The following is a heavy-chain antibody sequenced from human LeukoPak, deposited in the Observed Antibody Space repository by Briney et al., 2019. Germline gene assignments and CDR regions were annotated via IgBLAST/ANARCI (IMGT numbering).Heavy chain of an antibody. Sequence: GGSLRLSCVASGFIFSRYGMHWVRQAPGKGLEYVSAISNSGGSTYYANSVKGRLTISRDNSKNTLYLQMGSLRGEDMAVYYCARGLITGAAGTYYYYGMDVWGQGTTVTVSS. J-gene: IGHJ6*02. CDR3: ARGLITGAAGTYYYYGMDV. D-gene: IGHD6-13*01. CDR1: GFIFSRYG. CDR2: ISNSGGST. V-gene: IGHV3-64*01.